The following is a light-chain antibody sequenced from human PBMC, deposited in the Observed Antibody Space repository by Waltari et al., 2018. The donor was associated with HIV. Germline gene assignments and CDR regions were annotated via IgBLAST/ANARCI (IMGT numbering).Light chain of an antibody. Sequence: QSAVTQSPSASGTPAQRVTISCSGSRSNIGGHSVHWYQQLPGTAPKLLIYRNNQRPSGVPDRFSGSKSGTSASLAISGLRSEDEADYYCAVWDDRLSATLLGGGTQLTVL. CDR1: RSNIGGHS. CDR2: RNN. V-gene: IGLV1-47*01. CDR3: AVWDDRLSATL. J-gene: IGLJ7*01.